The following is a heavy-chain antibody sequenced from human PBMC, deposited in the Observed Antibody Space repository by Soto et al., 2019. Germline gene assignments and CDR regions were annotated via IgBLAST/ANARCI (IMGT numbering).Heavy chain of an antibody. CDR2: ISASGTIT. CDR1: GFTFSDYV. CDR3: AKLPWLGGFAGTVY. J-gene: IGHJ4*02. D-gene: IGHD3-10*01. Sequence: GGSLRLSCVASGFTFSDYVMTWVRQAPGKGPEWVSTISASGTITHYADSVEGRFTISRDNSKNTMFLRLSSLRVEDTALYYCAKLPWLGGFAGTVYWGQGDLVTISS. V-gene: IGHV3-23*01.